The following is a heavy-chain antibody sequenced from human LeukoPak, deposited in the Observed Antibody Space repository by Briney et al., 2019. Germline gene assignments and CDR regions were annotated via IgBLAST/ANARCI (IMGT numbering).Heavy chain of an antibody. CDR3: ARHAHYYDSSGYYKGAEFDY. CDR1: GGSISSYY. CDR2: IYYSGST. Sequence: SETLSLTCTVSGGSISSYYWSWIRQPPGKGLEWIGYIYYSGSTNYNPSLKSRVTISVDTSKNQFSLKLSSVTAADTAVYYCARHAHYYDSSGYYKGAEFDYWGQGTLVIVSS. V-gene: IGHV4-59*08. D-gene: IGHD3-22*01. J-gene: IGHJ4*02.